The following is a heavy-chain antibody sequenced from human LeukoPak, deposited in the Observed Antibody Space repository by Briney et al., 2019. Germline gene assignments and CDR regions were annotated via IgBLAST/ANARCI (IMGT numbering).Heavy chain of an antibody. J-gene: IGHJ4*01. D-gene: IGHD1-26*01. CDR2: INTDGSHT. V-gene: IGHV3-74*01. Sequence: PGGSLRLSCAASGFTFRYYWIHWVRQVPGKGLVWLSRINTDGSHTNYADSVKDRFTMSRDNAKNTVHLQMNSLTAEDTAVYYCARVEVGPTYFDLWGHGTLVTVSS. CDR1: GFTFRYYW. CDR3: ARVEVGPTYFDL.